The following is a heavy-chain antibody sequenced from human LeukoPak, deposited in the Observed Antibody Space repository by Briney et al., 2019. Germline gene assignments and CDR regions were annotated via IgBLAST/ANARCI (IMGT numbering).Heavy chain of an antibody. Sequence: GKSLRLSCAASGFTFSGYPIHWVRQAPGKGLEWVAVISYDGSNKYYADSVKGRFTISRDNSKNTLYLQMNSLRAGDTAVYYCAREQWLSLDYWGQGTLVTVSS. J-gene: IGHJ4*02. CDR2: ISYDGSNK. V-gene: IGHV3-30-3*01. D-gene: IGHD6-19*01. CDR3: AREQWLSLDY. CDR1: GFTFSGYP.